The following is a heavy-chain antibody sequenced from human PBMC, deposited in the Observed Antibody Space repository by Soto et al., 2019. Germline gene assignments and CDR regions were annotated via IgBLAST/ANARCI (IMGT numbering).Heavy chain of an antibody. CDR2: IDPSDSYT. D-gene: IGHD6-13*01. V-gene: IGHV5-10-1*01. J-gene: IGHJ6*02. CDR3: ARLRLGWAGSSWFYYGMDV. Sequence: GESLKISCKGSGYSFTSYWISWVRQMPGKGLEWMGRIDPSDSYTNYSPSFQGHVTISADKSISTAYLQWSSLKASDTAMYYCARLRLGWAGSSWFYYGMDVWGQGTTVTVSS. CDR1: GYSFTSYW.